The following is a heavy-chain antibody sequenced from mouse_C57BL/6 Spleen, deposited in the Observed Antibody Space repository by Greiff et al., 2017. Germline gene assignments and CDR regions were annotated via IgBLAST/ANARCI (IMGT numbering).Heavy chain of an antibody. D-gene: IGHD1-1*01. Sequence: QVHVKQPGAELVMPGASVKLSCKASGYTFTSYWMHWVKQRPGQGLEWIGEIDPSDSYTNYNQKFKGKSTLTVDKSSSTAYMQLSSLTSEDSAVYYCARSPGSSYAFYYAMDYWGQGTSVTVSS. CDR1: GYTFTSYW. J-gene: IGHJ4*01. CDR2: IDPSDSYT. CDR3: ARSPGSSYAFYYAMDY. V-gene: IGHV1-69*01.